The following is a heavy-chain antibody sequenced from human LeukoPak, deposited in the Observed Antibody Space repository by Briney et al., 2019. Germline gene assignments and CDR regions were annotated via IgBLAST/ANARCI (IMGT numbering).Heavy chain of an antibody. D-gene: IGHD3-22*01. CDR3: ARISSAGVH. CDR2: ITNDGSST. V-gene: IGHV3-74*01. Sequence: PGGSLRLSCAASGLTFSSHWMHWVRQAPGKGLVWVSRITNDGSSTTYADSVKGRFTISRDNAKNSLFLQMNSLRAEDTAVYYCARISSAGVHWGQGTLVTVSS. CDR1: GLTFSSHW. J-gene: IGHJ4*02.